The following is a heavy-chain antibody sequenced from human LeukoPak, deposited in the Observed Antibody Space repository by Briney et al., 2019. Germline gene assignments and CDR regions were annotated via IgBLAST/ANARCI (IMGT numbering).Heavy chain of an antibody. CDR2: IYTSGST. V-gene: IGHV4-61*02. CDR1: GGSISSGSYY. Sequence: KSSETLSLTCTVSGGSISSGSYYWSWIRQPAGKGLEWIGRIYTSGSTNYNPSLKSRVTISVDTSKNQFSLKLSSVTAADTAVYYCAREEDCSSTSCYVVWGKVTTVTVSS. D-gene: IGHD2-2*01. CDR3: AREEDCSSTSCYVV. J-gene: IGHJ6*04.